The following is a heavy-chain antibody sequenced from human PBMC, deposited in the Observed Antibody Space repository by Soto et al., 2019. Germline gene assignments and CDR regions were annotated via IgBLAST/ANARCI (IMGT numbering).Heavy chain of an antibody. CDR2: LWYDGSNK. Sequence: GGPLILSCRAAEVTFISLFMHRILKATGKGLGWVAVLWYDGSNKYYADSVKGRFTISRDNSKNTLYLQMNSLRAEDTAVYYCARAAPKTFGSGYFKSTTHSDYRGQRTPVTVTS. CDR1: EVTFISLF. CDR3: ARAAPKTFGSGYFKSTTHSDY. J-gene: IGHJ4*02. V-gene: IGHV3-33*08. D-gene: IGHD6-25*01.